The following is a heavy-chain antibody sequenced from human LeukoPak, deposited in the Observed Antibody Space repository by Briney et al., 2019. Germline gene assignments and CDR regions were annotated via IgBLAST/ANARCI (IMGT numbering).Heavy chain of an antibody. J-gene: IGHJ4*02. CDR2: ISGSAGST. CDR1: GFTFSSYA. V-gene: IGHV3-23*01. Sequence: GGSLRLSCAASGFTFSSYAMSWVRQAPGKGPEWVSAISGSAGSTYYADSVKGRFTISRDNSKNTLYLQMNSLRAEDTAVYYCAHPRDFWSGYHYYFDYWGQGTLVTVSS. D-gene: IGHD3-3*01. CDR3: AHPRDFWSGYHYYFDY.